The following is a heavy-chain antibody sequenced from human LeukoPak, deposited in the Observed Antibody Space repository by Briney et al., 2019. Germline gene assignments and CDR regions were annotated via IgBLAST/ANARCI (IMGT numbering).Heavy chain of an antibody. V-gene: IGHV4-30-2*01. CDR1: GGSISSGGYS. CDR2: IYHSGST. J-gene: IGHJ3*02. Sequence: SETLSLTCAVSGGSISSGGYSWSWLRQPPGKGLEWIGYIYHSGSTYYNPSLKSRVTISVDRSKNQFSLKLSSVTAADTAVYYCARYRPRGAFDIWGQGTMVTVSS. D-gene: IGHD3-16*02. CDR3: ARYRPRGAFDI.